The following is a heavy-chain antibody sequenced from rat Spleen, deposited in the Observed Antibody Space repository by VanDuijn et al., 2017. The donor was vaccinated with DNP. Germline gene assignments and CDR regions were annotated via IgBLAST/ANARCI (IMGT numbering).Heavy chain of an antibody. CDR1: GFIFNNYW. CDR3: ARWYNSGYFFDY. D-gene: IGHD4-3*01. Sequence: EVQLVESGGDLVQPGRSLKLSCVASGFIFNNYWMTWIRQVPGKGLEWVASISGSGGDTYYPDSVKGRFTISRDNAESTLYLQMNSLRSEDMATYYCARWYNSGYFFDYWGQGVMVTVSS. J-gene: IGHJ2*01. V-gene: IGHV5-31*01. CDR2: ISGSGGDT.